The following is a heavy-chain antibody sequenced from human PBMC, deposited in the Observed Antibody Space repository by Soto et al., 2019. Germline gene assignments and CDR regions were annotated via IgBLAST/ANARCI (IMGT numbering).Heavy chain of an antibody. V-gene: IGHV4-59*08. Sequence: PSETLSLTCTVSGGSISSYYWSWIRQPPGKGLEWIGYIYYSGSTNYNPSLKSRVTISVDTSKNQFSLKLSSVTAADTAVYYCARHPYCSSTSCYDYWGQGTLVTVPQ. CDR3: ARHPYCSSTSCYDY. CDR2: IYYSGST. CDR1: GGSISSYY. D-gene: IGHD2-2*01. J-gene: IGHJ4*02.